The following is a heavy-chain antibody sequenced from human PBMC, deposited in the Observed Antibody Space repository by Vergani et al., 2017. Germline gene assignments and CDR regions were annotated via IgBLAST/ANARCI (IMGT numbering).Heavy chain of an antibody. Sequence: QVQLVESGGGVVQPGRSLRLSCAASGFTFSSYAMHWVRQAPGKGLEWVAVISYDGSNKYYADSVKGRFTISRDNSKNTLYLQMNSLRAEDTAVYYCAREGAWGATVTSTLGYWGQGTLVTVSS. CDR2: ISYDGSNK. D-gene: IGHD4-17*01. CDR3: AREGAWGATVTSTLGY. V-gene: IGHV3-30-3*01. CDR1: GFTFSSYA. J-gene: IGHJ4*02.